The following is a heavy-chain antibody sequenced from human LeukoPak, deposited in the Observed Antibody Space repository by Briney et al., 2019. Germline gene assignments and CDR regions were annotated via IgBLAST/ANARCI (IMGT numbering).Heavy chain of an antibody. Sequence: GGSLRLSCAASGFTFSSYWMSWVRQAPGKGLEWVANIKQDGSEKYYVDSVKGRFTISRDNAKNSLYLQMNSLRAEDTAVYYCAKGDSPKRPAASIDIWGQGTMVTVSS. CDR2: IKQDGSEK. J-gene: IGHJ3*02. CDR3: AKGDSPKRPAASIDI. D-gene: IGHD2-2*01. CDR1: GFTFSSYW. V-gene: IGHV3-7*01.